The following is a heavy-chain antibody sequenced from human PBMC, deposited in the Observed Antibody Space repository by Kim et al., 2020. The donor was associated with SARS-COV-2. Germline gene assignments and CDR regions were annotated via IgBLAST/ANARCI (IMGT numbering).Heavy chain of an antibody. D-gene: IGHD1-26*01. CDR1: GGSISSSSYY. V-gene: IGHV4-39*01. Sequence: SETLSLTCTVSGGSISSSSYYWGWIRQPPGKGLEWIVSIYYSGSTYYNPSLKSRVTISVDTSKNQFSLKLSSVTAADTAVYYCARHVRTVGATPFDYWGQGTLVTVSS. J-gene: IGHJ4*02. CDR3: ARHVRTVGATPFDY. CDR2: IYYSGST.